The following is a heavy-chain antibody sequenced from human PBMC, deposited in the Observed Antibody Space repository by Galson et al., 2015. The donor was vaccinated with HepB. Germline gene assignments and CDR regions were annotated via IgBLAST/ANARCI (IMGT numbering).Heavy chain of an antibody. V-gene: IGHV3-30*09. D-gene: IGHD1-26*01. CDR3: ARGPQYSGVYRGGSFDY. Sequence: SLRLSCAASGFTFSSYAMHWVRQAPGKGLEWVAVISYDGSNKYYADSVKGRFAISRDNPKNTLYLQMNSLRAEDTAVYYCARGPQYSGVYRGGSFDYWGQGTLVTVSS. CDR2: ISYDGSNK. CDR1: GFTFSSYA. J-gene: IGHJ4*02.